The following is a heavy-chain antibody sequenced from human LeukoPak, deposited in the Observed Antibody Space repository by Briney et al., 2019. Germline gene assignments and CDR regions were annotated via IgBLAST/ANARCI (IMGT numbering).Heavy chain of an antibody. Sequence: SETLSLTCAVYGGSFSGYYWSWIRQPPGKGLEWIGEINHSGSTNYSPSLKSRVTISIDTSKNHFSLKLSSVTAADTAVYYCAKRRGYTYENVFDIWGQGTMVTVSS. CDR1: GGSFSGYY. J-gene: IGHJ3*02. V-gene: IGHV4-34*01. CDR3: AKRRGYTYENVFDI. CDR2: INHSGST. D-gene: IGHD5-18*01.